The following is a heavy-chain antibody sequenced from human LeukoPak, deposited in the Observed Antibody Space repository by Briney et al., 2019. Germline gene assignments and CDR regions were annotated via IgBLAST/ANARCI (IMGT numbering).Heavy chain of an antibody. CDR3: ARDSGSYSTEYFQH. CDR2: ISYDGSNK. D-gene: IGHD1-26*01. CDR1: GFTFSSYS. Sequence: GGSLRLSCAASGFTFSSYSMNWVRQAPGKGLEWVAVISYDGSNKYYADSVKGRFTISRDNSKNTLYLQMNSLRAEDTAVYYCARDSGSYSTEYFQHWGQGTLVTVSS. V-gene: IGHV3-30*03. J-gene: IGHJ1*01.